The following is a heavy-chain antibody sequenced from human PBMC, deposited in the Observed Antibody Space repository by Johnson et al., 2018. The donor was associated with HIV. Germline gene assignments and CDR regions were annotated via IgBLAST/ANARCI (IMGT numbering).Heavy chain of an antibody. V-gene: IGHV3-30*02. Sequence: QVQLVESGGGVVQPGESLRLSCVVTGFSISNYGVHWVRHAPGKGLEWVAFIQNDGANKYYADSVKGRFTISRDNSKNTLYLQINSLRAEDTAVYYCANLGYYSGINGFDIWGQGTMVTVSS. D-gene: IGHD4-23*01. J-gene: IGHJ3*02. CDR1: GFSISNYG. CDR3: ANLGYYSGINGFDI. CDR2: IQNDGANK.